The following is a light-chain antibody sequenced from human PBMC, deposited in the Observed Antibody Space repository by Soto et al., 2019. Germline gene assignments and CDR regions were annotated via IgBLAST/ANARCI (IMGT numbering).Light chain of an antibody. V-gene: IGKV1-39*01. CDR3: QQSYSFPYT. J-gene: IGKJ2*01. Sequence: DIQMTQSPSSLSASVGDRVTITCRASQTIRNSLNWYQQKPGKAPKLLIYAASTLQTGVPSGFSGSGSGTDFTLTINSLQPEDFATYYCQQSYSFPYTFGQGTKLDIK. CDR2: AAS. CDR1: QTIRNS.